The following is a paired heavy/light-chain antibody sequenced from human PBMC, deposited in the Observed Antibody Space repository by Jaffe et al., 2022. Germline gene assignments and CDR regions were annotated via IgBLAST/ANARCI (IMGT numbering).Heavy chain of an antibody. Sequence: QVQLVQSGAEVKTPGASVRVSCKASGYTFTGYNIHWVRQAPGQGLEWMGRIYQNTGGANYAQKFQGRVTVTRDTSISTVYMDLSSLRSDDTAVYYCARGDLYAQDYWGQGTLVTVSS. D-gene: IGHD4-17*01. V-gene: IGHV1-2*06. CDR2: IYQNTGGA. CDR1: GYTFTGYN. CDR3: ARGDLYAQDY. J-gene: IGHJ4*02.
Light chain of an antibody. CDR3: SSYAGSSNWV. V-gene: IGLV2-8*01. CDR1: SSDVGGYNY. CDR2: EVS. J-gene: IGLJ3*02. Sequence: QSALTQPPSASGSPGQSVTISCTGTSSDVGGYNYVSWYQQHPGKAPKLMIYEVSKRPSGVPDRFSGSKSGNTASLTVSGLQAEDEADYYCSSYAGSSNWVFGGGTKLTVL.